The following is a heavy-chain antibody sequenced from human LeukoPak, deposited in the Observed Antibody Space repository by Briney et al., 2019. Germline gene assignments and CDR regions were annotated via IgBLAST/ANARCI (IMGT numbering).Heavy chain of an antibody. D-gene: IGHD1-1*01. V-gene: IGHV1-46*01. Sequence: ASVKVSCKASGYTFTSYYMHWVRQAPGQGLEWMGIINPSGGSTSYAQKFQGRVTMTRDTSTSTVYMELSSLRSEDTAVYYCARTPPRRPVERYFDYWGQGTLVTVSS. CDR2: INPSGGST. CDR3: ARTPPRRPVERYFDY. J-gene: IGHJ4*02. CDR1: GYTFTSYY.